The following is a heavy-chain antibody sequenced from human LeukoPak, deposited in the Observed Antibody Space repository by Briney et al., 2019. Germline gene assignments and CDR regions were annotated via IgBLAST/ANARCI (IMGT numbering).Heavy chain of an antibody. V-gene: IGHV3-33*01. D-gene: IGHD3-16*01. Sequence: GGSLRLSCAASGFTFSSYGMHWVRQAPGKGLEWVAVIWYDGSNKYYADSVKGRFTISRDNSKNTLYLQMNSLRAEDTAVYYCARSGGALGYYYMDVWGKGTTVTVSS. CDR1: GFTFSSYG. CDR3: ARSGGALGYYYMDV. J-gene: IGHJ6*03. CDR2: IWYDGSNK.